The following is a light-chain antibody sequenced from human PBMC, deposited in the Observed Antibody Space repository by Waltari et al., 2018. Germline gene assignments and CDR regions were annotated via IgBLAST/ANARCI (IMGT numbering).Light chain of an antibody. J-gene: IGLJ2*01. V-gene: IGLV3-27*01. Sequence: RWLQQKPGQAPLVVIYKDSERPSGIPERFSGSSSGTTVTLTVSGAQVDDEADYYCYSAADNSLVFGGGTKLTVL. CDR3: YSAADNSLV. CDR2: KDS.